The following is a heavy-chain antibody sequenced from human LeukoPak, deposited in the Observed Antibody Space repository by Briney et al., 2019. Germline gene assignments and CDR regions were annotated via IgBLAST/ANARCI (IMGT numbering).Heavy chain of an antibody. CDR3: AKLGAAAGRNWYVY. Sequence: ETLSLTCSVSGGSISSGTYYWGWIRQPPGKGLEWVSAISGSGGSTYYADSVKGRFTISRDNSKNTLYLQMNSLRAEDTAVYYCAKLGAAAGRNWYVYWGQGTLVTVSS. D-gene: IGHD6-13*01. CDR2: ISGSGGST. CDR1: GGSISSGTYY. J-gene: IGHJ4*02. V-gene: IGHV3-23*01.